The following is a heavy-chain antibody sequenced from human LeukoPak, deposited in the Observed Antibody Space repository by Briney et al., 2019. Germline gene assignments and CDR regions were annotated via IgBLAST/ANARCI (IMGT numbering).Heavy chain of an antibody. CDR3: ARRSRDGWYFDY. D-gene: IGHD5-24*01. V-gene: IGHV3-30*04. CDR2: ISYDGSYK. CDR1: KFTFSTYA. Sequence: GGSLRLSCAASKFTFSTYAMHWVRQAPGKVLEWVSIISYDGSYKYYADSVKGRFTISRDNSKNTLFLQMNSLGAEDTAVYYCARRSRDGWYFDYWGQGTLVTVSS. J-gene: IGHJ4*02.